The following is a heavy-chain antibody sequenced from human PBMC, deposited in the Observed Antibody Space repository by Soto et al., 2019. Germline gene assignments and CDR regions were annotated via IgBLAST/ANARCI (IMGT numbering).Heavy chain of an antibody. CDR1: GGTFSSYA. J-gene: IGHJ4*02. Sequence: ASVKVSCKASGGTFSSYAISWVRQAPGQGLEWMGGIIPIFGTANYAQKFQGRVTITADESTSTAYMELSSLRSEDTAVYYCASTTYYYGSGSYLNTYYFDYWGQGTLVTVSS. D-gene: IGHD3-10*01. CDR3: ASTTYYYGSGSYLNTYYFDY. V-gene: IGHV1-69*13. CDR2: IIPIFGTA.